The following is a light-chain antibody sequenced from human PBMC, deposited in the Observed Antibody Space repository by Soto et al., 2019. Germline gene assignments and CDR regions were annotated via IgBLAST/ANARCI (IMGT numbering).Light chain of an antibody. CDR1: QSISVW. J-gene: IGKJ1*01. CDR3: QQYNSYSLT. V-gene: IGKV1-5*03. CDR2: KAS. Sequence: DIQMTQSPSTLSASVEDRVTITCRASQSISVWLAWYQQKAGKAPNLLIYKASRLESGVPSRFSGSGSETEFTLTISGLQPGDSATYYCQQYNSYSLTFGQGTKVDIK.